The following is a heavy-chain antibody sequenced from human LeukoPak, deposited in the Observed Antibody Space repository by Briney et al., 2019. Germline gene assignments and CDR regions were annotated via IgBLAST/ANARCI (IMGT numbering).Heavy chain of an antibody. CDR3: AREVVGIVGATANWFDP. D-gene: IGHD1-26*01. CDR1: GYTFTSYG. J-gene: IGHJ5*02. Sequence: ASVKVSCKASGYTFTSYGISWVRQAPGQGLEWVGWISAYNGNTNYAQKLQGRVTMTTDTSTSTAYMELRSLRSDDTAVYYCAREVVGIVGATANWFDPWGQGTLVTVSS. CDR2: ISAYNGNT. V-gene: IGHV1-18*01.